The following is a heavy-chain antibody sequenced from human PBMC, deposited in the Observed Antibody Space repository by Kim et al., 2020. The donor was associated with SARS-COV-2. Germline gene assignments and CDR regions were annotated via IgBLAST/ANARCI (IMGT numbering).Heavy chain of an antibody. V-gene: IGHV3-7*01. CDR2: IGQDGSEK. CDR3: ARGSPGSGWYFDY. D-gene: IGHD6-19*01. Sequence: GGSLRLSCQASGFTFSRYWMRWVRQAPGNELEWVANIGQDGSEKHYVGSVEGRFTISRDNGKSLMYLQMNSLRVEDTAVYYCARGSPGSGWYFDYWAQENLVTVSS. J-gene: IGHJ4*02. CDR1: GFTFSRYW.